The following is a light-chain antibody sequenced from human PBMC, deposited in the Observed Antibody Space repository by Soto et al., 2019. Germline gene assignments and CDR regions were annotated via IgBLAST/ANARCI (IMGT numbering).Light chain of an antibody. Sequence: ESVLTQYPGTLSLSPVERATLSCRASQGVTPAYLAWYQHKPGQAPRLLIYGTSNRATGMPDRFSGSGSGTDFTLTISRLEPEDFAVYSCQQYGGSPLFTFGPGTKVDFK. CDR3: QQYGGSPLFT. J-gene: IGKJ3*01. CDR2: GTS. CDR1: QGVTPAY. V-gene: IGKV3-20*01.